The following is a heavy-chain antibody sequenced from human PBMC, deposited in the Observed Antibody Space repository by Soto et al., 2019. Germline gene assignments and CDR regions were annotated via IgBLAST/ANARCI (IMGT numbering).Heavy chain of an antibody. CDR3: ARDMCSGGSCYSGYYYYYMDV. Sequence: ASVKVSCKASGYTFTGYYMHWVRQAPGQGLEWLGWINPNNGDTNYSQKFQGRVTITRDTSASTAYMELSSLRSEDTAVYYCARDMCSGGSCYSGYYYYYMDVWGKGTTVTVS. CDR2: INPNNGDT. V-gene: IGHV1-2*02. CDR1: GYTFTGYY. D-gene: IGHD2-15*01. J-gene: IGHJ6*03.